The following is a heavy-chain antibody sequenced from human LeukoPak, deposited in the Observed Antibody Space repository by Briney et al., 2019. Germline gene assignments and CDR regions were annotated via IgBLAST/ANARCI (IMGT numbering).Heavy chain of an antibody. V-gene: IGHV4-38-2*02. Sequence: SETLSLTCTVSGYSISSGYYWGWIRQSPGKGLEWIGSIYHGGSTYYNPSLRSRVIVSVDTSKNQFSLELTSVTAADTAVYYCARGPNYSGYGNFDYWGQGTLVTVSS. J-gene: IGHJ4*02. CDR1: GYSISSGYY. CDR3: ARGPNYSGYGNFDY. D-gene: IGHD5-12*01. CDR2: IYHGGST.